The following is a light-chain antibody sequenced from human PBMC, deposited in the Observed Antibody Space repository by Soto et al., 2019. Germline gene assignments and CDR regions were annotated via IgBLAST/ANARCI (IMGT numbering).Light chain of an antibody. Sequence: SVLTQPPSVSGDPGQRVTISCTGSSSNIGAGYDVHWYQQLPGTAPKLLIYGNSNRPSGVPDRFSGSKSGTSASLAITGLQAEDEADYYCQSYDSSLRGGVFGGGTKVTVL. CDR2: GNS. V-gene: IGLV1-40*01. CDR1: SSNIGAGYD. CDR3: QSYDSSLRGGV. J-gene: IGLJ3*02.